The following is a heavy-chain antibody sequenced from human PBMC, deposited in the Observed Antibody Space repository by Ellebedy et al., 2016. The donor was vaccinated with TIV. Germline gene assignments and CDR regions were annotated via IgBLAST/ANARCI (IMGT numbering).Heavy chain of an antibody. CDR3: ARVFGGNTMVRRPDGMDV. D-gene: IGHD3-10*01. CDR1: GGSISSYY. V-gene: IGHV4-59*01. CDR2: IYYSGST. Sequence: SETLSLTXTVSGGSISSYYWSWIRQPPGKGLEWIGYIYYSGSTNYNPSLKSRVTISVDTSKNQFSLKLSSVTAADTAVYYCARVFGGNTMVRRPDGMDVWGQGTTVTVSS. J-gene: IGHJ6*02.